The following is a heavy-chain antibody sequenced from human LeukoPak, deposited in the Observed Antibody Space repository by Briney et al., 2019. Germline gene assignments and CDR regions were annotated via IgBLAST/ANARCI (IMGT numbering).Heavy chain of an antibody. CDR3: AKDYTGTQDY. V-gene: IGHV3-30*18. CDR2: ISYDGSNK. J-gene: IGHJ4*02. CDR1: GFTFSSYG. Sequence: GRSLRLSCAASGFTFSSYGMHWVRQAPGKGLEGVAVISYDGSNKYYADSVKGRFTISRDNSKNTLYLQMNSLRAEDTAVYYCAKDYTGTQDYWGQGTLVTVSS.